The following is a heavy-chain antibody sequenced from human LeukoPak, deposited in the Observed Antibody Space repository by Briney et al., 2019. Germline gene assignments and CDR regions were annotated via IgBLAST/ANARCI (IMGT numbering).Heavy chain of an antibody. Sequence: PGGSLRLSCATSGFTFSSYETNWVRQAPGKGLEWVSYISATGNTIYYADSVKGRFTISRDNAKNSLYLQMNSLRAEDTAVYYCARDSSGNFIPDYFDYWGQGTLVTVSS. CDR1: GFTFSSYE. CDR3: ARDSSGNFIPDYFDY. CDR2: ISATGNTI. D-gene: IGHD3-10*01. J-gene: IGHJ4*02. V-gene: IGHV3-48*03.